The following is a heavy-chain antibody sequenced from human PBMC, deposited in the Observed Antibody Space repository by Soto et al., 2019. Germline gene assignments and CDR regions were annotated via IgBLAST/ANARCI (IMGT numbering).Heavy chain of an antibody. CDR2: IIPIFGTA. J-gene: IGHJ4*02. D-gene: IGHD6-6*01. CDR1: GGTFSSYA. CDR3: ARERSGYSSSSGVGSHFDY. V-gene: IGHV1-69*06. Sequence: SVKVSCKASGGTFSSYAISWVRQAPGQGLEWMGGIIPIFGTANYAQKFQGRVTITADKSTSTAYMELSSLRSEDTAVYYCARERSGYSSSSGVGSHFDYWGLGTLVPVSS.